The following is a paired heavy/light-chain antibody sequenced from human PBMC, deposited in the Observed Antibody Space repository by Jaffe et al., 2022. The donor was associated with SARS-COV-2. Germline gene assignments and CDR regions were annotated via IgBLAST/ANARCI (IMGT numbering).Heavy chain of an antibody. Sequence: QVQLQESGPGLVKPSETLSLTCTVSGDSVSIGGYHWSWIRQPAGKRLEWIGRVYNSGSTNYNPSLKSRVTISLDTSNHQFSLKLSSVTAADTAVYYCARVLLVPSGYNWLDSWGQGTLVTVSS. V-gene: IGHV4-61*02. CDR3: ARVLLVPSGYNWLDS. J-gene: IGHJ5*01. CDR1: GDSVSIGGYH. CDR2: VYNSGST. D-gene: IGHD5-12*01.
Light chain of an antibody. Sequence: DIQMTQSPSSLSASVGDRVTITCRASQSISNYLNWYQQKPGQAPQVLIYMSSTLQSGVPSRFSGSGSGTDFTLTISSLQPEDFATYYCQQSLSTTWTFGQGTKVEV. CDR1: QSISNY. V-gene: IGKV1-39*01. J-gene: IGKJ1*01. CDR3: QQSLSTTWT. CDR2: MSS.